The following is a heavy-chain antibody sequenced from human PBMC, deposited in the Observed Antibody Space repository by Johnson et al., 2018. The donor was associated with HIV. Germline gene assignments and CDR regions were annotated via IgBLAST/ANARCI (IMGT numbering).Heavy chain of an antibody. CDR1: GFTFSDYY. D-gene: IGHD4-11*01. J-gene: IGHJ3*02. Sequence: VQLVESGGGVVQPGGSLRLSCAASGFTFSDYYMSWVRQAPGKGLEWVSVIYSGGSTYYADSVKGRFTISRDNSKNTLYLQMKSLRAEDTAVYYCAREKTTPDAFDIWGQGTMVTVSS. V-gene: IGHV3-66*01. CDR2: IYSGGST. CDR3: AREKTTPDAFDI.